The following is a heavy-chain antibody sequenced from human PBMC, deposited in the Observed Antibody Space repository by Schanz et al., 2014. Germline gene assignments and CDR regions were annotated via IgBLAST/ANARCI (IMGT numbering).Heavy chain of an antibody. CDR3: ARPRLDYGEVDY. CDR1: GFSLNTYG. D-gene: IGHD4-17*01. J-gene: IGHJ4*02. V-gene: IGHV3-33*01. Sequence: QAQLMESGGGVVQPGTSLILSCSVSGFSLNTYGIHWFRQPAGKGLEWVAVIWNNGVTKYYADSVRGRFTISRDRFQNTLYLRMSSLRAEDTAVYYWARPRLDYGEVDYWGQGTLVTVSS. CDR2: IWNNGVTK.